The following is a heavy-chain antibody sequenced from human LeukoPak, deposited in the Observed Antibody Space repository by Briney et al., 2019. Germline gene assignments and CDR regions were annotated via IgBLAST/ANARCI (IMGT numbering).Heavy chain of an antibody. J-gene: IGHJ5*02. CDR1: GGTFSSYA. D-gene: IGHD3-9*01. V-gene: IGHV1-69*06. CDR2: IIPTFGTA. CDR3: ARVAYYDILTGYYGNWFDP. Sequence: GASVKVSCKASGGTFSSYAISWVRQAPGQGLEWMGGIIPTFGTANYAQKFQGRVTITADKSTSTAYMELSSLRSEDTAVYYCARVAYYDILTGYYGNWFDPWDQGTLVTVSS.